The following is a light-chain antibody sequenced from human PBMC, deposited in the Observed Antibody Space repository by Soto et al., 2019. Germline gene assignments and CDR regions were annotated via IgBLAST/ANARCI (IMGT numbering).Light chain of an antibody. V-gene: IGLV2-14*01. CDR2: EVS. CDR1: RSDVGAYNY. Sequence: QSALTQPASVSGSPGQSVTISCTGTRSDVGAYNYVSWYQQQPDKAPKLILYEVSYRPSGVSDRFSGSKSGNTASLTISGLQAEDEADFYCSSYASRGTLVFGTGTKV. J-gene: IGLJ1*01. CDR3: SSYASRGTLV.